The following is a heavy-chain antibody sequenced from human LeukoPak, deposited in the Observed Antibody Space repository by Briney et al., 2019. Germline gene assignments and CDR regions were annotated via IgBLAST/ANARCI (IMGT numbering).Heavy chain of an antibody. CDR3: ARGGIDNYGPLDY. CDR2: INPSGGST. J-gene: IGHJ4*02. V-gene: IGHV1-46*01. Sequence: ASVKVSCKASGHTFTSYYMHWVRQAPGQGLEWMGIINPSGGSTTYAQNFQGRVTMTRDTSTSTVYMELSSLRSEDTAVYYCARGGIDNYGPLDYWVQGTLVTVSS. D-gene: IGHD5-18*01. CDR1: GHTFTSYY.